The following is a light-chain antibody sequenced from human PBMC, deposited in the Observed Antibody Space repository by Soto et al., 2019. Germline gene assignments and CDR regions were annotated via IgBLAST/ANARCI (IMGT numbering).Light chain of an antibody. J-gene: IGLJ1*01. CDR2: DVS. Sequence: SAMTQPRSVSRSPGESFTISFTGTISYVGGYNYFSWYQEQPGKAHKLMICDVSKRPSGVPGRFSGSKSGKTASLTISGIQAEDEADYYCCSYAGSYSYVFGTGTKVTVL. V-gene: IGLV2-11*01. CDR3: CSYAGSYSYV. CDR1: ISYVGGYNY.